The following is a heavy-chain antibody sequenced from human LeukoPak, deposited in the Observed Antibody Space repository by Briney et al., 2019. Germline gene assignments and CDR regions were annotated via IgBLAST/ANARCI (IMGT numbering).Heavy chain of an antibody. V-gene: IGHV1-46*01. Sequence: ASVKVSCKASGYTFTSYYMHWVRQAPGQGLEWMGIINPSGGSTSYAQKFQGRATMTRDTSTSTVYMELSSLRSEDTAVYYCARGRWDCSSTSCYYFDYWGQGTLVTVSS. CDR1: GYTFTSYY. D-gene: IGHD2-2*01. J-gene: IGHJ4*02. CDR3: ARGRWDCSSTSCYYFDY. CDR2: INPSGGST.